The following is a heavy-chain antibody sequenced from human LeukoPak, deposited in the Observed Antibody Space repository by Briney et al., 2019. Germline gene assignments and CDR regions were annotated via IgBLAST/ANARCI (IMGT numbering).Heavy chain of an antibody. Sequence: GSLXLSCAASGLTFSDYYMSWIRQAPGKGLEWVSYISSSGSTIYYADSLKGRFTISRDNAKNSLYLQMNSLRAEDTAVYYCARVTAYYYDSSGDYDYWGQGTLVTVSS. V-gene: IGHV3-11*01. D-gene: IGHD3-22*01. CDR1: GLTFSDYY. CDR3: ARVTAYYYDSSGDYDY. CDR2: ISSSGSTI. J-gene: IGHJ4*02.